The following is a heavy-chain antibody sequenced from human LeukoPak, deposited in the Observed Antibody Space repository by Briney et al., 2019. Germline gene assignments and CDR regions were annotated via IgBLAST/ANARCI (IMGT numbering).Heavy chain of an antibody. CDR1: GGSISSYY. Sequence: SDTLSLTCTVSGGSISSYYWSWIRQPPGKGLEWIGYIYYSGSTNYNPSLKSRVTISVDTSKNQFSLKLRSVTAADTAVYYCARDRYYYDTSGPPLDIWGQGTMVTVSS. CDR2: IYYSGST. J-gene: IGHJ3*02. D-gene: IGHD3-22*01. V-gene: IGHV4-59*12. CDR3: ARDRYYYDTSGPPLDI.